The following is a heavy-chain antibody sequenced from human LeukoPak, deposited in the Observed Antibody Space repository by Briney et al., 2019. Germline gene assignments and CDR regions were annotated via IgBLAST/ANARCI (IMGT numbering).Heavy chain of an antibody. V-gene: IGHV4-61*02. J-gene: IGHJ4*02. CDR1: GGSVTSGNYY. Sequence: SETLSLTCTVSGGSVTSGNYYWNWIRQPAGKGLEWTGRIYTNGGASYNPSLKSRVTISIDASKNQFSLKLSSVTAAGTAVYYCAREPPGYWGQGILVTVSS. CDR2: IYTNGGA. CDR3: AREPPGY.